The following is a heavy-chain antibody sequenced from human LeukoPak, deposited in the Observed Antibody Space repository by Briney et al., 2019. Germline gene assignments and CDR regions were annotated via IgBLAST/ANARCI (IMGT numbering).Heavy chain of an antibody. V-gene: IGHV3-23*01. D-gene: IGHD2-8*01. Sequence: GGSLRLSCAASAFTFSNYAMSWVRQAPGKGLEWVSTISNSDSSTYYADSVKGRFTISRDNSENTLYLQMNSLRAEDTAVYYCARDIPGCTNGVCWNDAFDIWGQGTMVTVSS. CDR2: ISNSDSST. CDR1: AFTFSNYA. J-gene: IGHJ3*02. CDR3: ARDIPGCTNGVCWNDAFDI.